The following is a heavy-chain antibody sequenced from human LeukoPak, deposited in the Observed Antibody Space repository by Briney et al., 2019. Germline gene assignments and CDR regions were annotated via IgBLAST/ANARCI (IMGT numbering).Heavy chain of an antibody. D-gene: IGHD3-10*01. CDR2: ISYDGSNK. Sequence: GGSLRLSCAASGFTFSSYGMHWVRQAPGKGLEWVAVISYDGSNKHYADSVKGRFTISRDNSKNTLYLQMNSLRAEDTAVYYCAKGRVRGVINSYYFDYWGQGTLVTVSS. CDR3: AKGRVRGVINSYYFDY. V-gene: IGHV3-30*18. J-gene: IGHJ4*02. CDR1: GFTFSSYG.